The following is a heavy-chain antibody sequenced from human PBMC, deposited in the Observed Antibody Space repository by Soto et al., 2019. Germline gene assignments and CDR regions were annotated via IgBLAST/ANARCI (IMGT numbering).Heavy chain of an antibody. CDR1: GFTFSSYAMH. J-gene: IGHJ3*01. CDR2: IYYSGST. V-gene: IGHV4-31*02. D-gene: IGHD2-21*02. CDR3: ARDMGGYCGGDCYGDAFDL. Sequence: QVQLVESGGGVVQPGRSLRLSCAASGFTFSSYAMHWVRQAPGKGLEWIGYIYYSGSTYYNPSLKSRVTISVDTSKNQFPLKLSSVTAADTAVYYCARDMGGYCGGDCYGDAFDLWGQGTMVTVSS.